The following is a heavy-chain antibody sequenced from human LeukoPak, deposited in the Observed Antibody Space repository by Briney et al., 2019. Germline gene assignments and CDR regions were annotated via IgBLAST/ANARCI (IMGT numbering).Heavy chain of an antibody. Sequence: GGSLRLSCAASGFTFSNYWMHWVRQAPGKGLVWVSRIYIDGTGTFCADSVKGRFTISRDNAKNTLYLQMNSLRVEDTAVYYCARAPPSSGYSYHFDTWGQGTMVTVSS. CDR1: GFTFSNYW. CDR3: ARAPPSSGYSYHFDT. CDR2: IYIDGTGT. D-gene: IGHD5-18*01. J-gene: IGHJ3*02. V-gene: IGHV3-74*01.